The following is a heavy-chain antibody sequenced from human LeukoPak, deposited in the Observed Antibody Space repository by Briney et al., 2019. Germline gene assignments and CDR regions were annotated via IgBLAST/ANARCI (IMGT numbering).Heavy chain of an antibody. Sequence: ASVKVSCKASGYTFTGYYMHWVRQAPGQGLEWMGWINPNSGGTNYAQKFQGWVTMTRDTSISTAYMELSRLRSDDTAVYYCARGVYDYYDSSGYYGAFDIWGKGTTVTVSS. V-gene: IGHV1-2*04. J-gene: IGHJ6*04. CDR2: INPNSGGT. CDR1: GYTFTGYY. CDR3: ARGVYDYYDSSGYYGAFDI. D-gene: IGHD3-22*01.